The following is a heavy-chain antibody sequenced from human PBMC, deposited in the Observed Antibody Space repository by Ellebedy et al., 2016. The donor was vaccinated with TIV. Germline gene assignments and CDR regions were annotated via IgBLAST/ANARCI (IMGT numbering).Heavy chain of an antibody. CDR3: ARWVGELLYVRWFDT. D-gene: IGHD3-10*01. Sequence: SETLSLTCTVSGGSLSSSSSYWGWIRQPPGKGLEWIGSIYYSGSTYYNPSLESRVTISVDTSTDQFSLKLTSVTAADTAVYYCARWVGELLYVRWFDTWGQGTLVTVSS. CDR2: IYYSGST. J-gene: IGHJ5*02. V-gene: IGHV4-39*01. CDR1: GGSLSSSSSY.